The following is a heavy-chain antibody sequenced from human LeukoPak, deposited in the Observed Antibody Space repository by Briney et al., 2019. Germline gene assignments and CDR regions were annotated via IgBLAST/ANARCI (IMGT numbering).Heavy chain of an antibody. CDR1: GYTFTGYY. CDR3: ARGAKLRFLEWSDAFDI. Sequence: EASVKVSCTASGYTFTGYYMHWVRQAPGQGLEWMGWINPNSGGTNYAQKFQGRVTMTRDTSISTAYMELSRLRSDDTAVYYCARGAKLRFLEWSDAFDIWGQGTMVTVSS. D-gene: IGHD3-3*01. CDR2: INPNSGGT. J-gene: IGHJ3*02. V-gene: IGHV1-2*02.